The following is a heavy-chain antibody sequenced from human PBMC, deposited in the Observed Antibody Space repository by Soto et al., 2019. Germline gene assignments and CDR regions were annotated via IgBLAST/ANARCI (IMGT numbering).Heavy chain of an antibody. CDR3: AAQDGFDI. CDR1: RFGFSSYA. Sequence: GGYLRLSCVGSRFGFSSYAMHWVRQAPGKGLEWVTSISHDGRKEYNADSVRGRFTISRDNSKNTVYLQMNSLRAEDTAVYYCAAQDGFDIWGQGTMVTVSS. V-gene: IGHV3-30*04. J-gene: IGHJ3*02. CDR2: ISHDGRKE.